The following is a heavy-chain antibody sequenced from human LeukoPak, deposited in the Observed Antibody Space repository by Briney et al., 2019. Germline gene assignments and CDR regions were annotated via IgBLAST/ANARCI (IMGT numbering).Heavy chain of an antibody. CDR3: ARPAAPRTFYYYMDV. V-gene: IGHV4-39*01. CDR1: GGSISSSNYY. CDR2: MYSSGST. Sequence: PSETLSLTCTVSGGSISSSNYYWGWIRQPPRKGLEWIGTMYSSGSTYHNPSLKSRVTMSVDTSKNQFSLRLSSVTAADTAVYYCARPAAPRTFYYYMDVWGKGTTVTVSS. J-gene: IGHJ6*03.